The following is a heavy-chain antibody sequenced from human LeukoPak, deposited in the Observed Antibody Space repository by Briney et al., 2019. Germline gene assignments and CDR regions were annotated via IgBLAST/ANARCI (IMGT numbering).Heavy chain of an antibody. J-gene: IGHJ4*02. D-gene: IGHD4-23*01. CDR3: ARAFDSGGDPFDN. CDR2: INPKSGGT. CDR1: GYTFTGYY. V-gene: IGHV1-2*02. Sequence: ASVPVSCKASGYTFTGYYIHWMRQAPGQGLEWLGWINPKSGGTNYAEKFQGRVTVTRDTSLTTAYMELSRLRSDDTAMYYCARAFDSGGDPFDNWGQGTLLTVSS.